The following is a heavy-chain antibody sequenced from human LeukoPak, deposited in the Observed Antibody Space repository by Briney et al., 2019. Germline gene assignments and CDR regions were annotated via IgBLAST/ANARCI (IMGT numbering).Heavy chain of an antibody. CDR3: ASSSLGYCGGGYCYPNWFDP. CDR1: GGSFSGYY. Sequence: SETLSLTCAVYGGSFSGYYWRWIRPPPGKGLEWIGEISHGGSANYNPSLKSRVTIPVDTSKNQFSLKLTSVTAADTAVYYCASSSLGYCGGGYCYPNWFDPWGQGTLVTVSS. V-gene: IGHV4-34*01. D-gene: IGHD2-15*01. J-gene: IGHJ5*02. CDR2: ISHGGSA.